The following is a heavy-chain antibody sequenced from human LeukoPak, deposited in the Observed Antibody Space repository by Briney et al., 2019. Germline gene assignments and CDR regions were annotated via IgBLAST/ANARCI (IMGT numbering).Heavy chain of an antibody. Sequence: GGSLRLSRALWGLTFSSHRKNGVREAPGKGGGWVSSISSSSSYIYYADPVKGRFTISRDNAKNSLYLQMTSLRPEDTALYYCAKHLRATNTYIFFGLDVWGQGATVAVSS. D-gene: IGHD1-26*01. V-gene: IGHV3-21*04. J-gene: IGHJ6*02. CDR1: GLTFSSHR. CDR2: ISSSSSYI. CDR3: AKHLRATNTYIFFGLDV.